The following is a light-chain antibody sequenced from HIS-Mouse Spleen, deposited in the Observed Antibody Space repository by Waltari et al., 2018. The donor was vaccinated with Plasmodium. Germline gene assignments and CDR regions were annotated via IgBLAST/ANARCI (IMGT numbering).Light chain of an antibody. CDR2: GAS. Sequence: SCRASQSVSSSYLAWYQQKPGQAPRLRIYGASSRATGIPDRFSGSGSGTDFTLTISRLEPEDFAVYYCQQYGSSSWTFGQGTKVEIK. V-gene: IGKV3-20*01. J-gene: IGKJ1*01. CDR1: QSVSSSY. CDR3: QQYGSSSWT.